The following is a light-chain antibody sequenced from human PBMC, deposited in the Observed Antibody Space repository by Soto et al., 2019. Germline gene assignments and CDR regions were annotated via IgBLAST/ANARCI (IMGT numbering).Light chain of an antibody. Sequence: EIVMTQSPATLSVSPGERATLSCRASQSVSSNLAWYPQKPGQAPRLLIYGASSRATGIPDRFSGSGSGTDFTLTISRLEPEDFAVYYCQQYGSSPPWTFGQGTKVDIK. CDR1: QSVSSN. CDR2: GAS. V-gene: IGKV3-20*01. J-gene: IGKJ1*01. CDR3: QQYGSSPPWT.